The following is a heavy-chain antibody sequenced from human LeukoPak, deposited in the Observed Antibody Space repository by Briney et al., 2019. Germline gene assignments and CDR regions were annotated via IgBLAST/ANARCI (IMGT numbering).Heavy chain of an antibody. CDR1: GGSISSYY. CDR3: ARGGSQYFDL. J-gene: IGHJ2*01. D-gene: IGHD3-10*01. Sequence: PSETLSLTCTVSGGSISSYYWSWIRQPAGKGLEWIGRIYTSGSTSYNPSLKSRVTISVDKSKNQFSLKLSSVTAADTAVYYCARGGSQYFDLWGRGTLVTVSS. V-gene: IGHV4-4*07. CDR2: IYTSGST.